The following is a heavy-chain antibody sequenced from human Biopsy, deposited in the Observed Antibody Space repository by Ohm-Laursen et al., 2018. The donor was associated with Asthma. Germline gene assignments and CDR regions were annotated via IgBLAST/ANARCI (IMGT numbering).Heavy chain of an antibody. J-gene: IGHJ4*02. CDR3: AREGVAGTHIED. V-gene: IGHV3-66*02. Sequence: SLRLSCSATGFAVSRDHMVWVRQAPGKGLGWVSVIYSGGTSHTADSVKGRFTISRDNSKNTLSLQMNSLTAEDTAVYYCAREGVAGTHIEDWGQGTLVTVSS. D-gene: IGHD6-19*01. CDR1: GFAVSRDH. CDR2: IYSGGTS.